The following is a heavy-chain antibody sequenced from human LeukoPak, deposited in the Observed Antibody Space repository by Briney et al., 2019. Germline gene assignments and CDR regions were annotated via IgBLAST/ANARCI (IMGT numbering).Heavy chain of an antibody. CDR1: GGSISSSSYY. J-gene: IGHJ6*03. CDR2: IYYSGST. V-gene: IGHV4-39*01. Sequence: SETLSLTCTVSGGSISSSSYYWGWIRQPPGKGLEWIRSIYYSGSTYYNPSLKSRVTISVDTSKNQFSLKLSSVTAADTAVYYCARVAEYSSSWYAYYYYMDVWGKGTTVTISS. CDR3: ARVAEYSSSWYAYYYYMDV. D-gene: IGHD6-13*01.